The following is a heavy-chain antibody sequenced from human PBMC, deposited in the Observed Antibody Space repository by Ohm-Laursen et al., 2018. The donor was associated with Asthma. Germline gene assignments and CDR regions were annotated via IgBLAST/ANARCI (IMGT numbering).Heavy chain of an antibody. V-gene: IGHV3-7*05. CDR2: INQDGSIW. Sequence: SLRLSCSASGFTFSNHWMTWVRQVPGRGLEWVANINQDGSIWGYVDSVKGRFAISRDNAHNSLYLQMNSLRAEDTAFYYCAVSIYAYGEGAYWGQGTLVTVSS. J-gene: IGHJ4*02. D-gene: IGHD3-10*01. CDR3: AVSIYAYGEGAY. CDR1: GFTFSNHW.